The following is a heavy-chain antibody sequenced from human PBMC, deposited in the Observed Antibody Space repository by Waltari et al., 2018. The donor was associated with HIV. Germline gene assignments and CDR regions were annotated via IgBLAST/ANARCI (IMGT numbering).Heavy chain of an antibody. CDR1: GGSISSGSYY. Sequence: QVQLQESGPGLVKPSQTLSLTCTVSGGSISSGSYYLSWIRQPAGKGLEWIGRIYTSGSTNYNPARKSRVTIAVDTSKNQFSLKLSSVTAADTAVYYCARGSEGGRLAPYWYFDLWGRGTLVTVSS. J-gene: IGHJ2*01. CDR3: ARGSEGGRLAPYWYFDL. D-gene: IGHD3-16*01. CDR2: IYTSGST. V-gene: IGHV4-61*02.